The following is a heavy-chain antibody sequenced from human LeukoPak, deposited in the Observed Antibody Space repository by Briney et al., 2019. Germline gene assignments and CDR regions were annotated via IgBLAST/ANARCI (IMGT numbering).Heavy chain of an antibody. CDR1: GFTFSTHW. V-gene: IGHV3-7*01. CDR2: IKRQGTEK. J-gene: IGHJ6*03. CDR3: VKEGIDYTNFYNYYYMDV. D-gene: IGHD4-11*01. Sequence: EGSLRLSCAASGFTFSTHWMSWVRQAPGKGLEWVANIKRQGTEKYYVDSVKGRFTISRDNAKNSLYLQMNSLRAEDTAVYFCVKEGIDYTNFYNYYYMDVWGKGTTVTVSS.